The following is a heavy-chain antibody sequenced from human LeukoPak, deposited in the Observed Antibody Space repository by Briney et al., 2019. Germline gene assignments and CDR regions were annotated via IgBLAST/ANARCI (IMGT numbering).Heavy chain of an antibody. CDR1: GGSISSGDYY. V-gene: IGHV4-30-4*01. Sequence: SETLSPTCTVSGGSISSGDYYWSWIRQPPGKGLEWIGYIYYSGSTYYNPSLKSRVTISVDTSKNQFSLKLSSVTAADTAVYYCAAGVGLGWFDPWGQGTLVTVSS. D-gene: IGHD3-3*01. CDR3: AAGVGLGWFDP. CDR2: IYYSGST. J-gene: IGHJ5*02.